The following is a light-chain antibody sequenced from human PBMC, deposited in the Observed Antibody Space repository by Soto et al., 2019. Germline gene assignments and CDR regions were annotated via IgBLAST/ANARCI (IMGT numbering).Light chain of an antibody. CDR3: QSYDSSLGGSV. V-gene: IGLV1-40*01. CDR2: GNS. CDR1: SSNIGAGYD. Sequence: QSVLTQPPSVSGAPGQRVTISCTGSSSNIGAGYDVHWYQQLPGTAPKLLIYGNSNRPSGVPDRFSGSKSGTSASLAITGLQAEDEAPYNCQSYDSSLGGSVFGTGTKVTVL. J-gene: IGLJ1*01.